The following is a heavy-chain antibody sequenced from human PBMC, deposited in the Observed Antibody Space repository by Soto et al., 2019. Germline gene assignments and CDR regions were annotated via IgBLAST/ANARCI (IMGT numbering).Heavy chain of an antibody. CDR2: FDPEDGET. CDR3: ATDRVTFGGVIVRLGWGNFDY. J-gene: IGHJ4*02. CDR1: GYTLTSYD. V-gene: IGHV1-24*01. D-gene: IGHD3-16*02. Sequence: ASVKVSCKASGYTLTSYDINWVRLAPGKGLEWMGGFDPEDGETIYAQKFQGRVTMTEDTSTDKAYMELSSLRSEDTAVYYCATDRVTFGGVIVRLGWGNFDYWGQGTLVTVSS.